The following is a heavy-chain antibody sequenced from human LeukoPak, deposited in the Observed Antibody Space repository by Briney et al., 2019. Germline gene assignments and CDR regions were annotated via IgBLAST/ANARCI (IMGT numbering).Heavy chain of an antibody. D-gene: IGHD4-11*01. CDR3: ARAGDYSLDY. CDR2: INRSGST. V-gene: IGHV4-34*01. J-gene: IGHJ4*02. Sequence: SETLSLTCAVYGGSFNGYYWSWIRQPPGKGLEWIGEINRSGSTNYNPSLKSRVTISVDKSNNQFSLNLPSVTAADTAVYYCARAGDYSLDYWGQGTLVTVSS. CDR1: GGSFNGYY.